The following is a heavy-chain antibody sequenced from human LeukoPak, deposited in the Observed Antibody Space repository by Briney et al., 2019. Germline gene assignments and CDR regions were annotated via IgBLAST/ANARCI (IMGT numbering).Heavy chain of an antibody. J-gene: IGHJ4*02. D-gene: IGHD3-3*01. CDR3: ARGGIFNLDY. V-gene: IGHV3-74*01. Sequence: PGGSLRLSCAASGFTFSWYWMHWVRRVPGKGLVWVSRINSDGSGTIYADSVKGRFTTSRDSAKNTLYLQMNSLRADDTAVYYCARGGIFNLDYWGQGTLVTVSS. CDR1: GFTFSWYW. CDR2: INSDGSGT.